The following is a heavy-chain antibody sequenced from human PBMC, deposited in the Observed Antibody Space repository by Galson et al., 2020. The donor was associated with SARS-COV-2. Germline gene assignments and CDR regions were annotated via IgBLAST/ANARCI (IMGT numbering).Heavy chain of an antibody. J-gene: IGHJ6*02. Sequence: GGSLRLSCAASGFTFSDYYMSWIRQAPGKGLEWVSYISSSGSTIYYADSVKGRFTISRDNAKNSLYLQMNSLRAEDTAVYYCARDSQPVTMVRGINYYYYYGMDVWGQGTTVTVSS. CDR1: GFTFSDYY. D-gene: IGHD3-10*01. CDR3: ARDSQPVTMVRGINYYYYYGMDV. CDR2: ISSSGSTI. V-gene: IGHV3-11*01.